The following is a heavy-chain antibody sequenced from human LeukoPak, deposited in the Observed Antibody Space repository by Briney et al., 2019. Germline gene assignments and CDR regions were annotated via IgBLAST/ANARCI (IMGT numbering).Heavy chain of an antibody. CDR1: GDTFSSYA. V-gene: IGHV1-69*13. J-gene: IGHJ6*02. CDR3: ASHPYLQYSYGYFGRYGMDV. CDR2: IIPIFGTA. Sequence: GASVKVSCKASGDTFSSYAISWVRQAPGQGLEWMGGIIPIFGTANYAQKFQGRVTITADESTSTAYMELSSLRSEDTAVYYCASHPYLQYSYGYFGRYGMDVWGQGTTVTVSS. D-gene: IGHD5-18*01.